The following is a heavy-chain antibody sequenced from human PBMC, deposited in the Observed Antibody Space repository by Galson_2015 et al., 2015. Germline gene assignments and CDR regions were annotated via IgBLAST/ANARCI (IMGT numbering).Heavy chain of an antibody. D-gene: IGHD1-26*01. CDR2: VYPSGGDA. Sequence: SVKVSCKAPEYTFTTYQMYWVRQAPGQGLEWMGTVYPSGGDATYAQKFQGRVTITRDTSTSTVYMELSSLRSDDTAVYYCASDSVAGATGLGYWGQGTRVTVSS. J-gene: IGHJ4*02. V-gene: IGHV1-46*01. CDR1: EYTFTTYQ. CDR3: ASDSVAGATGLGY.